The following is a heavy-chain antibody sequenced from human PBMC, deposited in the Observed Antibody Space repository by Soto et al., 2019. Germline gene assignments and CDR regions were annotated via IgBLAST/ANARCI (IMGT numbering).Heavy chain of an antibody. CDR1: GLTISSASYY. CDR3: VRYRTSGSWSKFDY. V-gene: IGHV4-31*02. CDR2: IYYNGST. Sequence: QVLLQESGPRLMKPSETLTLTCTVSGLTISSASYYWGWIRQHPGKGLEWVGNIYYNGSTYYSPSLKSRVTVWFDTSENRFSLSLTSVTAAETAVDYSVRYRTSGSWSKFDYWGQVTLV. J-gene: IGHJ4*02. D-gene: IGHD6-13*01.